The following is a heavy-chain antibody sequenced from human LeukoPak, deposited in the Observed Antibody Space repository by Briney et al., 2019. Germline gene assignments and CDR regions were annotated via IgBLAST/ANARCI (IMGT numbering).Heavy chain of an antibody. CDR1: GVTFSSNY. CDR3: ARDGRYYYYYGMDV. J-gene: IGHJ6*02. V-gene: IGHV3-53*01. D-gene: IGHD2-15*01. CDR2: IYSAGST. Sequence: PGGSLRLSCAVSGVTFSSNYMSWVRQAPGRGLEWVSVIYSAGSTYYADSVKGRFTISRDNSKNTLYLQMNSLRAEDTAVYYCARDGRYYYYYGMDVWGQGTTVTVSS.